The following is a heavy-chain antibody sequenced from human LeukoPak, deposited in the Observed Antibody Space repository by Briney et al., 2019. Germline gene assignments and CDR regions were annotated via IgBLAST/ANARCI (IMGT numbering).Heavy chain of an antibody. CDR3: ARGGDGDYVWGSYRIYYYYGMDI. V-gene: IGHV1-8*01. J-gene: IGHJ6*02. CDR2: MNPNSGNT. CDR1: GYTFTSYD. D-gene: IGHD3-16*02. Sequence: ASVKVSCKASGYTFTSYDINRVRQATGQGLEWMGWMNPNSGNTGYAQKFQGRVTMTSNKSIRTTNMELRSLRSEYTAVYYCARGGDGDYVWGSYRIYYYYGMDIWGQGTTVTVSS.